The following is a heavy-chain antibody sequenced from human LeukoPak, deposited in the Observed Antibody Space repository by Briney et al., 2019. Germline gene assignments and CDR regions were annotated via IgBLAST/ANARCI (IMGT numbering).Heavy chain of an antibody. Sequence: GGSLRLSCAASGFTFSSYAMHWVRQAPGKGLEYASAISSNGGSTYYANSVKGRFTISRDNSKNTLHLEMNSLRAEDTAIYYCTSRAGGGSYGDHWGQGTLVTVSS. CDR3: TSRAGGGSYGDH. J-gene: IGHJ4*02. CDR2: ISSNGGST. D-gene: IGHD1-26*01. V-gene: IGHV3-64*01. CDR1: GFTFSSYA.